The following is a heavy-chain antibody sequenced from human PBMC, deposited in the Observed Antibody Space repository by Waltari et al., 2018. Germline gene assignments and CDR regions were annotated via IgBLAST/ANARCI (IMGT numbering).Heavy chain of an antibody. D-gene: IGHD6-6*01. Sequence: TLSLTCTVSGGSISSGSYYWSWIRQPAGKGLEWIGYIYTSGSTNYNPSLKSRVTISVDTSKNQFSLKLSSVTAADTAVYYCARDLTLGFWGSSSSGGDAFDIWGQGTMVTVSS. J-gene: IGHJ3*02. CDR1: GGSISSGSYY. CDR3: ARDLTLGFWGSSSSGGDAFDI. CDR2: IYTSGST. V-gene: IGHV4-61*09.